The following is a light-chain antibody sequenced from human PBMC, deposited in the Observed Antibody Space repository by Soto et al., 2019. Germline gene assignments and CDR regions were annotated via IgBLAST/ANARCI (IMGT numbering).Light chain of an antibody. Sequence: DIQMTQSPSSLSASVGDRVTITCLASQSITTYLNWYRQTPGQAPKLLIYAASSLPSGVPSRCSGRGAETEFTISISSLQPEYVASYCWQQSYSAPLTFGGGTKVEIK. CDR1: QSITTY. CDR2: AAS. CDR3: QQSYSAPLT. V-gene: IGKV1-39*01. J-gene: IGKJ4*01.